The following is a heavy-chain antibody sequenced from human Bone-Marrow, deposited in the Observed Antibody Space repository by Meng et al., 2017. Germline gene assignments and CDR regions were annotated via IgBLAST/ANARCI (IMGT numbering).Heavy chain of an antibody. CDR3: ARKIAAATDLDY. D-gene: IGHD6-13*01. V-gene: IGHV1-2*02. CDR2: INPNTGGT. J-gene: IGHJ4*02. CDR1: GFTFTDYF. Sequence: ASVKVSCKASGFTFTDYFIHWVRQAPGQGLEWMGWINPNTGGTDYAQKFQGRVTMTRDTSISAAYMELSGLRSDDTAVYYCARKIAAATDLDYWGQGTLVTVSS.